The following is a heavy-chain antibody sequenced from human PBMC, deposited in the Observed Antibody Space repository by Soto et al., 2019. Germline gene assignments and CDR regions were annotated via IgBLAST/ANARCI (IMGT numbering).Heavy chain of an antibody. CDR1: GGSISSYY. CDR2: IYYSGST. J-gene: IGHJ5*02. V-gene: IGHV4-59*08. CDR3: ARQPNSSSRRSWFDP. D-gene: IGHD6-13*01. Sequence: PSETLSLTCTVSGGSISSYYWSWIRQPPGKGLEWIGYIYYSGSTNYNPSLKSRVTISVDTSKNQFSLKLSSVTAADTAVYYCARQPNSSSRRSWFDPWGQGTLVTVSS.